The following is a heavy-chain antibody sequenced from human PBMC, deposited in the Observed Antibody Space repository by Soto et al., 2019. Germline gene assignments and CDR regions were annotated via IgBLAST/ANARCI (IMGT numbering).Heavy chain of an antibody. CDR2: VHSGGTTT. D-gene: IGHD3-10*01. CDR1: GFTFDYYW. J-gene: IGHJ3*01. CDR3: ARGDRGGFDL. Sequence: EVQLVESGGGLVQPGESLRLSCAASGFTFDYYWMHWVRQAPGKGLVWVSRVHSGGTTTTYADSVKGRFTISRDNARKTVSMQMCSLRAEDTAIYYCARGDRGGFDLWGHGTMVTVSS. V-gene: IGHV3-74*01.